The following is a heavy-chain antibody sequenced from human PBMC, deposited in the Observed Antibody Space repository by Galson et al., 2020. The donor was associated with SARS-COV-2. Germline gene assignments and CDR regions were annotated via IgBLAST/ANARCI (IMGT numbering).Heavy chain of an antibody. J-gene: IGHJ2*01. V-gene: IGHV4-38-2*02. Sequence: SETLSLTCTVSGNSVSTTNYWGWVRQPPGRGLEWIGSVYPSGTTYYNPSLKSRVTISVDTSKNQFSLRLDSVTAADTALYYCARQGVNMIVLVTVPGWYFDLWGRDTLVTVSS. CDR3: ARQGVNMIVLVTVPGWYFDL. D-gene: IGHD3-22*01. CDR2: VYPSGTT. CDR1: GNSVSTTNY.